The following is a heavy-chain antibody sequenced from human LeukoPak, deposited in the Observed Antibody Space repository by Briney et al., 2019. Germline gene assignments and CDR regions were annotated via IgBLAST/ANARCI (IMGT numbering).Heavy chain of an antibody. D-gene: IGHD1-26*01. Sequence: GESLKISCKGSGYSFTSYWIGWVRQMPGKGLEWMGIIYPGDSDTRYSPSFQGQVTISADKSISTAYLQWSNLKASDTAMYYCARNSGSYFLHFDYWGQGTLVTVSS. CDR3: ARNSGSYFLHFDY. J-gene: IGHJ4*02. V-gene: IGHV5-51*01. CDR2: IYPGDSDT. CDR1: GYSFTSYW.